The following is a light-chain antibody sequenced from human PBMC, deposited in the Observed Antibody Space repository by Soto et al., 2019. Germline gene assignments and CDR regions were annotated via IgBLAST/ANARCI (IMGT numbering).Light chain of an antibody. CDR1: QSVSSN. V-gene: IGKV3-15*01. J-gene: IGKJ1*01. CDR2: NAS. CDR3: QQYNNWPYT. Sequence: EIVLTQSPATLSVSPGERVTLSCRASQSVSSNLAWYQQKPGQAPRLLIYNASTRATGIPARFSGSGSGTEFTLTISSLQSEDFGLYYCQQYNNWPYTFGQGTKVDI.